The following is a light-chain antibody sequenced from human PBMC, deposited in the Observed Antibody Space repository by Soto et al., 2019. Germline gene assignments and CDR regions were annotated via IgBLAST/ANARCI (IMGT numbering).Light chain of an antibody. Sequence: DIQMTQSPSTLSSSVRERFTITCRASQSISSWLAWYQRKPGKAPKLLIYDASSLESGVPSRFSGSGSGTEFTLTITSLQPDDFATYYCQQYNSYSRTFGQGTKVDI. CDR2: DAS. CDR1: QSISSW. J-gene: IGKJ1*01. V-gene: IGKV1-5*01. CDR3: QQYNSYSRT.